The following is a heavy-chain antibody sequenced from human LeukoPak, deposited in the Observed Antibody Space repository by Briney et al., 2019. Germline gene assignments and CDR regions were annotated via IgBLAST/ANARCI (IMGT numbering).Heavy chain of an antibody. Sequence: GGSLRLSCAASGFSFSSYTMHWVRQSPGKGLEWVTVISYDGRNKYYANSVKGRFTISRDNSKNTLYLQMNSLRAEDTAVYYCARDQWRFEYFQHWGQGTLVTVSS. J-gene: IGHJ1*01. V-gene: IGHV3-30*14. CDR1: GFSFSSYT. CDR3: ARDQWRFEYFQH. CDR2: ISYDGRNK. D-gene: IGHD6-19*01.